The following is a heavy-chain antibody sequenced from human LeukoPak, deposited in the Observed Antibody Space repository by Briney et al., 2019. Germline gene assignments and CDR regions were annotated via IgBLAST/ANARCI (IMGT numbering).Heavy chain of an antibody. CDR3: AGDHISSGWYVGFDL. Sequence: PGGSLRLSCVVSGFTVKNTYVSWVRQAPGKGLEWLSVMYSGGSTYYPDSVKGRFTISRDISKNTLYLQMSSLGVEDTAVYYCAGDHISSGWYVGFDLWGQGTLVTVSS. CDR2: MYSGGST. CDR1: GFTVKNTY. V-gene: IGHV3-53*01. J-gene: IGHJ5*02. D-gene: IGHD6-19*01.